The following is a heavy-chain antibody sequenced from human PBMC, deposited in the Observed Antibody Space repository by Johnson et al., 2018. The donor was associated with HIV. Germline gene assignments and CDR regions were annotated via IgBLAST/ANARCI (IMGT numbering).Heavy chain of an antibody. Sequence: HVQLVESGGGVVQPGRSLRLSCAASGFTFSSYGMHWVRQAPGKGLEWVAVISYDGSNKYYADSVKGRFTISRDNSKNTLYLRMNSLRAEDTAVYYCAKGFFELDDAFDIWGKGTMVTVSS. CDR2: ISYDGSNK. CDR1: GFTFSSYG. D-gene: IGHD3/OR15-3a*01. CDR3: AKGFFELDDAFDI. V-gene: IGHV3-30*18. J-gene: IGHJ3*02.